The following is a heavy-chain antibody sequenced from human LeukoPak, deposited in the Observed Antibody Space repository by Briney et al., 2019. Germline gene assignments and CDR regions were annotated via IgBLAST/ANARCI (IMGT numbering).Heavy chain of an antibody. V-gene: IGHV4-59*01. Sequence: PSETLSLTCTVSGGSISSYYWSWIRQPPGKGLEWIGYVHYSGSTKYNPSLKSRVYISVDTSRSQFSLELSSVTAADTAVYYCAGLYSSRLMDYFYYGMDVWGQGTTVTVSS. CDR1: GGSISSYY. J-gene: IGHJ6*02. D-gene: IGHD3-22*01. CDR2: VHYSGST. CDR3: AGLYSSRLMDYFYYGMDV.